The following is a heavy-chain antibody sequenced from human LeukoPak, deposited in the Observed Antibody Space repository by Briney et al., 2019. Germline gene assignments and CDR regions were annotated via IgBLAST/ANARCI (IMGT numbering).Heavy chain of an antibody. CDR1: GGSVSGGYYY. J-gene: IGHJ4*02. CDR2: MFFSGTT. V-gene: IGHV4-61*01. D-gene: IGHD1-26*01. Sequence: SETLSLTCTVAGGSVSGGYYYGSWIRQSPGGGLEWIGNMFFSGTTTYNPSIKSRVTISREASKNQLSLILSPVASVDTALYYCARDRGWEVFDYWGQATLVTDSS. CDR3: ARDRGWEVFDY.